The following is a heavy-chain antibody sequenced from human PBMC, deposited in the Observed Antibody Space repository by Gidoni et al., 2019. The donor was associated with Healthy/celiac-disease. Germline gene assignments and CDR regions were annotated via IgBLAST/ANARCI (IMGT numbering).Heavy chain of an antibody. J-gene: IGHJ4*02. Sequence: QVQLQQWGAGLLKPSETLSLTCAVHGGSFSGSYWPWIRRPPGKGLGWIGEINHSGSNNYNPSLKSRVTISVDTSKNQFSLKLSSVTAADTAVYYCARVFDYDYVWGSYRYRGYFDYWGQGTLVTVSS. V-gene: IGHV4-34*01. CDR1: GGSFSGSY. CDR3: ARVFDYDYVWGSYRYRGYFDY. D-gene: IGHD3-16*02. CDR2: INHSGSN.